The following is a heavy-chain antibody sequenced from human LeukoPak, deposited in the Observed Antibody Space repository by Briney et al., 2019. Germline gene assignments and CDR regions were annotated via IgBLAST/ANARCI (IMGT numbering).Heavy chain of an antibody. D-gene: IGHD5-12*01. Sequence: PSETLSLTCTVSGGSISSYYWSWIRQPAGKGLELIGRIHISGSTNYNPSLKSRVTISVDTSKNQFSLKLTSVTAADTAVYYCARDRRYSGYDGLDYWGQGTPVTVSA. V-gene: IGHV4-4*07. CDR3: ARDRRYSGYDGLDY. CDR2: IHISGST. CDR1: GGSISSYY. J-gene: IGHJ4*02.